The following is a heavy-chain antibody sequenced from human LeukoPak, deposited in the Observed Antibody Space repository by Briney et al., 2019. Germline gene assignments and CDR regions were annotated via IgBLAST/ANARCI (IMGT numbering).Heavy chain of an antibody. CDR2: MYISGST. Sequence: SETLSLTCTVSGGSINSGDYYWSWIRQPAGKGLEWIGRMYISGSTNYNPSLESRVTISVDTSKNQFSLKLSSVNAADTAVYYCARDAKDLWSGHFELWGQGTLVTVS. CDR1: GGSINSGDYY. CDR3: ARDAKDLWSGHFEL. J-gene: IGHJ4*02. V-gene: IGHV4-61*02. D-gene: IGHD3-3*01.